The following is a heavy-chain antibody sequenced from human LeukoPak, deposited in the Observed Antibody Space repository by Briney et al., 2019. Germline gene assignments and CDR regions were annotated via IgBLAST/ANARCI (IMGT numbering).Heavy chain of an antibody. D-gene: IGHD1-26*01. CDR3: ARGGPRTNWFDP. Sequence: SETLSLTCTVSGGSISSGGYYWSWIRQHPGGGLEWIGYIYYSGSTYYNLSLKSRVTISVDTSKNQFSLKLSSVTAADTAVYYCARGGPRTNWFDPWGQGTLVTVSS. CDR2: IYYSGST. CDR1: GGSISSGGYY. V-gene: IGHV4-31*03. J-gene: IGHJ5*02.